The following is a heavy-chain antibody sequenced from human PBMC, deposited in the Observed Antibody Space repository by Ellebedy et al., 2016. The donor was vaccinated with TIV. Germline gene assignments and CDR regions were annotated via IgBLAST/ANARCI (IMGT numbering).Heavy chain of an antibody. CDR3: AKGDDYWSGYSDYYCCMDV. V-gene: IGHV3-23*01. CDR2: LSGSGGTT. CDR1: GFTFNSYA. D-gene: IGHD3-3*01. J-gene: IGHJ6*03. Sequence: GESLKISXAASGFTFNSYAMNWVRQAPGKGLEWASALSGSGGTTYYADSVKGRFTISRDNSKNTLYLKMNSLRAEDTAVYYCAKGDDYWSGYSDYYCCMDVWGKGTTVTVAS.